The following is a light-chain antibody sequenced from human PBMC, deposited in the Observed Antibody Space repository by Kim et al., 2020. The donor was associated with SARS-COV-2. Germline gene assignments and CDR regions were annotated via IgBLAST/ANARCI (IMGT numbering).Light chain of an antibody. CDR3: QTWGTGSVV. CDR2: LNSDGSY. J-gene: IGLJ2*01. CDR1: SGHSSYA. V-gene: IGLV4-69*01. Sequence: QLVLTQSPSASASLGASVKLTCTLSSGHSSYAIAWHQQQPEKGPRYLMKLNSDGSYSKGDGIPDRFSGSSSGTERYLTISCLQSEDEADYYCQTWGTGSVVFGGGTKLTVL.